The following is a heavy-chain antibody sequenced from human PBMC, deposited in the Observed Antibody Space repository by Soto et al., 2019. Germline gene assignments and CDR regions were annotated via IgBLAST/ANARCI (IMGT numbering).Heavy chain of an antibody. CDR2: INHSGST. J-gene: IGHJ4*02. V-gene: IGHV4-34*01. D-gene: IGHD3-3*01. CDR1: GGSFSGYY. CDR3: ARDKYDFWSGYSTKRSGPDY. Sequence: SETLSLTCAVYGGSFSGYYWSWIRQPPGKGLEWIGEINHSGSTNYNPSLKSRVTISVDTSKNQFSLKLSSVTAADTAVYYCARDKYDFWSGYSTKRSGPDYWGQGTLVTVSS.